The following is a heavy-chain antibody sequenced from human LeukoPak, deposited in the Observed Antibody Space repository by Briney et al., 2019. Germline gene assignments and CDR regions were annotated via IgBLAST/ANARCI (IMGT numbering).Heavy chain of an antibody. Sequence: KTSETLSLTCAVYGGSFSGYYWSWIRQPPGKGLEWIGEINHSGSTNYNPSLKSRVTISVDTSKNQFSLKLSSVTAADTAVYYCARIEYSSSRAFDIWGQGTMVTVSS. V-gene: IGHV4-34*01. D-gene: IGHD6-6*01. CDR2: INHSGST. J-gene: IGHJ3*02. CDR3: ARIEYSSSRAFDI. CDR1: GGSFSGYY.